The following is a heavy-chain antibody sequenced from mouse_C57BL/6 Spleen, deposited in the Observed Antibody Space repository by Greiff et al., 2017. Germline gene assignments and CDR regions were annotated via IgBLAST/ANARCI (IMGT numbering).Heavy chain of an antibody. CDR3: ANDGGDFDV. D-gene: IGHD1-2*01. V-gene: IGHV1-69*01. Sequence: QVQLQQPGAELVMPGASVKLSCKASGYTFTSYWMHWVKQRPGQGLEWIGEIDPCDSYTNYNQKFKGKSTLTVDKSSSTAYMQLNSLTSEDSAVYYCANDGGDFDVWGTGTTVTVSS. CDR1: GYTFTSYW. J-gene: IGHJ1*03. CDR2: IDPCDSYT.